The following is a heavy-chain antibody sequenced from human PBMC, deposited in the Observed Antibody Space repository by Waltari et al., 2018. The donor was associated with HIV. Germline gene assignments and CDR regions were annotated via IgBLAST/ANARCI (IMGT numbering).Heavy chain of an antibody. V-gene: IGHV4-39*01. D-gene: IGHD2-15*01. CDR3: ARPSGGNPVSWFDP. CDR2: IYYSGST. J-gene: IGHJ5*02. Sequence: QLQLQESGPGLVKPSETLSLTCTVSGGSIGSSSSYWGWIRQPPGKGLEWIGSIYYSGSTYYNPSLKSRVTISVDTSKNQFSLKLSSVTAADTAVYYCARPSGGNPVSWFDPWGQGTLVTVSS. CDR1: GGSIGSSSSY.